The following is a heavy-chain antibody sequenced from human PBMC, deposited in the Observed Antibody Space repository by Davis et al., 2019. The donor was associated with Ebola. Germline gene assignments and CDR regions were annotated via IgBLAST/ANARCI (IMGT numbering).Heavy chain of an antibody. CDR2: IYSGGST. J-gene: IGHJ4*02. CDR3: ARDLPMVRGAYFDY. Sequence: GESLKISCAASGFTVSSNYMSWVRQAPGKGLEWVSVIYSGGSTYYADSVKGRFTISRDNSKNTLYLQMNSLRAEDTAVYYCARDLPMVRGAYFDYWGQGTLVTVSS. CDR1: GFTVSSNY. V-gene: IGHV3-53*01. D-gene: IGHD3-10*01.